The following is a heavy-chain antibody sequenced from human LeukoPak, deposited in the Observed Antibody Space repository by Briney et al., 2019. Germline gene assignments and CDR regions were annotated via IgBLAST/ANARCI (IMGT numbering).Heavy chain of an antibody. D-gene: IGHD3-22*01. CDR2: ISYDGSNK. CDR1: GFTFSSYA. J-gene: IGHJ4*02. CDR3: AKDLYDSSGPSLPDY. V-gene: IGHV3-30-3*01. Sequence: GGSLRLSCAASGFTFSSYAMHWVRQAPGKGLEWVAVISYDGSNKYYADSVKGRFTISRDNSKSTLYLQMNSLRAEDTAVYYCAKDLYDSSGPSLPDYWGQGTLVTVSS.